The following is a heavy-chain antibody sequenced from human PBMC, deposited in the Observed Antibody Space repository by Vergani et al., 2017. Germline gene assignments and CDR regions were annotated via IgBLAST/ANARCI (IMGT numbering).Heavy chain of an antibody. Sequence: EVQLLESGGGLVQPGGSLRLSCAASGFTFSSYAMSWVRQAPGKGLEWVSAISGSGGSTYYADSVKGRFTISRDNSKNTLYLQMNSLIAEDAAVYYCAKAAKLTKNWNYYFSWGQGTLVAVSS. CDR1: GFTFSSYA. CDR2: ISGSGGST. CDR3: AKAAKLTKNWNYYFS. D-gene: IGHD1-1*01. V-gene: IGHV3-23*01. J-gene: IGHJ4*02.